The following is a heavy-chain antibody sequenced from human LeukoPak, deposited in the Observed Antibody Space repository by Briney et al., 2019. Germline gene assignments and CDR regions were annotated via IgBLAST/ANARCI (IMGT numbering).Heavy chain of an antibody. J-gene: IGHJ4*02. D-gene: IGHD3-3*01. Sequence: WARQPPGKGLEWIGSIHDTGSTFYNPSLKSRVIISVDTSKNQFSLKLSSVTAADTAVYYCQSRFLEWLLDYWGQGTLVTVSS. CDR3: QSRFLEWLLDY. V-gene: IGHV4-39*01. CDR2: IHDTGST.